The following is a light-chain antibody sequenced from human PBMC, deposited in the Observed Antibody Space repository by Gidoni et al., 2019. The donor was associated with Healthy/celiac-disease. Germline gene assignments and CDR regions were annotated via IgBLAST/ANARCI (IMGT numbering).Light chain of an antibody. CDR1: QGVSSY. Sequence: EIVLTQSPATLSLSPGERATLSCRASQGVSSYLAWYQQKPGQAPRLLIYDASNRATGIPARFSGSGSGTDFTLTISSLEPEDFAVYYCQQRSNWPPWTFXXXTKVEIK. J-gene: IGKJ1*01. V-gene: IGKV3-11*01. CDR3: QQRSNWPPWT. CDR2: DAS.